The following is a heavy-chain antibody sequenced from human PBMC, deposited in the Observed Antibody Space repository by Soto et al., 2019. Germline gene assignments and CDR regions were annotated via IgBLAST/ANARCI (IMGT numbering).Heavy chain of an antibody. Sequence: QVHLVQSGAEVKKPGASVKVSCKASGYTFSSYGISWVRQAPGQGLEWMGWISGYNGNTNYAQKLQGRVTMTTDTSTITAYMELRSLRSDDTAVFYCVRDHQNDSSGYYFRFDYWGQGTLVTVSS. V-gene: IGHV1-18*01. D-gene: IGHD3-22*01. J-gene: IGHJ4*02. CDR2: ISGYNGNT. CDR3: VRDHQNDSSGYYFRFDY. CDR1: GYTFSSYG.